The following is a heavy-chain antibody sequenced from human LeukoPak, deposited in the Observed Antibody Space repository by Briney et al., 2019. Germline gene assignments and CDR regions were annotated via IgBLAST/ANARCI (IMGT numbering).Heavy chain of an antibody. CDR3: ARDCKLWFGVLLSLYYYYGMDV. CDR2: ISSSGSTI. V-gene: IGHV3-48*03. CDR1: GFTFSSYE. J-gene: IGHJ6*04. D-gene: IGHD3-10*01. Sequence: GGPLRLSCAASGFTFSSYEMNWVRQAPGKGLEWVSYISSSGSTIYYADSVKGRFTISRDNAKNSLYLQMNSLRAEDTAVYYCARDCKLWFGVLLSLYYYYGMDVWGKGTTVTVSS.